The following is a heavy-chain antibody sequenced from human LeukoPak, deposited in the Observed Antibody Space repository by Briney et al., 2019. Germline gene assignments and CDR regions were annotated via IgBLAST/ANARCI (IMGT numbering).Heavy chain of an antibody. J-gene: IGHJ4*02. CDR2: IWYDGSDK. CDR3: ARDRGGGTYYIT. Sequence: GGSLRLSCAASGFTFSNYATHWVRQAPGKGLEWVAVIWYDGSDKYYADSVKGRFTISRDNSKNTMYLQMNSLRAEDTAVYYCARDRGGGTYYITWGQGTLVTVSS. CDR1: GFTFSNYA. V-gene: IGHV3-33*01. D-gene: IGHD1-26*01.